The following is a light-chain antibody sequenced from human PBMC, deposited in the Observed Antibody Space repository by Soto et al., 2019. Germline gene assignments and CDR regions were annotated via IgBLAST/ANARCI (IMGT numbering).Light chain of an antibody. J-gene: IGKJ4*01. CDR2: GAS. CDR3: QQYHTWPIT. Sequence: DIVMTQSPATLSLAPGERVTFSCRASQGVSRKLAWYQHKPGQAPRLLISGASTGATGIPARFSGSGSGTDFTLTISSLQSEDCAIYYCQQYHTWPITFGGGTKVEIK. V-gene: IGKV3-15*01. CDR1: QGVSRK.